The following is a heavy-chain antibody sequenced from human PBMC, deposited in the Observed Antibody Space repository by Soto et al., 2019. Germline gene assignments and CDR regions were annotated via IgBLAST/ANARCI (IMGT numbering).Heavy chain of an antibody. CDR2: INAGNGNT. D-gene: IGHD2-2*01. Sequence: HVQLVQSGAEVKKPGASVKVSCKASGYTFTSYAMHWVRQAPGQRLEWMGWINAGNGNTKYSQKFQGRVTITRDTSASTAYMELSSLRSEDTAVYYCATSSDIVVVPAAPDYYYMDVWGKGTTVTVSS. CDR1: GYTFTSYA. CDR3: ATSSDIVVVPAAPDYYYMDV. J-gene: IGHJ6*03. V-gene: IGHV1-3*01.